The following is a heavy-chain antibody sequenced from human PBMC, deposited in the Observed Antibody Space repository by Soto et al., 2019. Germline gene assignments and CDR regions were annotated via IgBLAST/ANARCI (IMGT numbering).Heavy chain of an antibody. V-gene: IGHV3-33*01. CDR2: IWYDGSNK. CDR3: ARGSSGYEPLDY. CDR1: GFTFSSYG. J-gene: IGHJ4*02. Sequence: GSLRLSCAASGFTFSSYGMHWVRQAPGKGLEWVAVIWYDGSNKYYADSVKGRFTISRDNSKNTLYLKMNSLRAEDTAVYYCARGSSGYEPLDYWGQGTLVTVSS. D-gene: IGHD5-12*01.